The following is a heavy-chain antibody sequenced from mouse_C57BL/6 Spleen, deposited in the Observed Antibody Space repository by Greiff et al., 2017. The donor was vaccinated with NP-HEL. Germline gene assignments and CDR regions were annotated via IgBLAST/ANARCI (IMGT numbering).Heavy chain of an antibody. CDR3: ARRDYYDYDAWFAY. CDR2: IYPGDGDT. CDR1: GYAFSSYW. Sequence: VQLQQSGAELVKPGASVKISCKASGYAFSSYWMNWVKQRPGKGLEWIGQIYPGDGDTNYNGKFKGKATLTADKSSSTAYMQLSSLTSEDSAVYFCARRDYYDYDAWFAYWGQGTLVTVSA. D-gene: IGHD2-4*01. J-gene: IGHJ3*01. V-gene: IGHV1-80*01.